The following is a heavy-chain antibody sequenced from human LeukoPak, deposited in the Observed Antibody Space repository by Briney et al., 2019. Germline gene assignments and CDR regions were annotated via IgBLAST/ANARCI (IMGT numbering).Heavy chain of an antibody. J-gene: IGHJ5*02. CDR1: GGSISSSNYY. D-gene: IGHD2-15*01. Sequence: SETLSLTCTVSGGSISSSNYYWGWIRQPPGKGLEWIGSIYYGGSTYYNPSLKSRVTISVDTSMNQFSLKLSFVTTADTAVYYCARALGYCSGGSCTRGYNWFDPWGQGTLVTVPS. CDR3: ARALGYCSGGSCTRGYNWFDP. V-gene: IGHV4-39*01. CDR2: IYYGGST.